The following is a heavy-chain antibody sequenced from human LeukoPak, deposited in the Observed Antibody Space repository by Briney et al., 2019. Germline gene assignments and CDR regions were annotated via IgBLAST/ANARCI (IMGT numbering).Heavy chain of an antibody. CDR1: GYTFTSYA. CDR2: INTNTGNP. Sequence: ASVKVSCKASGYTFTSYAMNWVRQAPGQGLEWMGWINTNTGNPTYAQGFTGRFVFSLDTSVSTAYLQISSLKAEDTAVYYCARGPYCSGGSCYYFDYWGQGTLVTVSS. J-gene: IGHJ4*02. V-gene: IGHV7-4-1*02. D-gene: IGHD2-15*01. CDR3: ARGPYCSGGSCYYFDY.